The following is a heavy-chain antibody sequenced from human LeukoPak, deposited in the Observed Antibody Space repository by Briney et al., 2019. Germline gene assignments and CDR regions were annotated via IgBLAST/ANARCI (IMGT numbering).Heavy chain of an antibody. CDR3: ARGGDGTTVIPAAHFNY. D-gene: IGHD4-11*01. V-gene: IGHV1-18*01. CDR2: ISAQNGNT. J-gene: IGHJ4*02. Sequence: GASVKVSCKASGYTFSNYGINGVRQAPGQGPEWLGWISAQNGNTRFAEKSQGRVTMTTDTPTITADMQLRGLRSDDTAVYFCARGGDGTTVIPAAHFNYWGQGTLVTVSS. CDR1: GYTFSNYG.